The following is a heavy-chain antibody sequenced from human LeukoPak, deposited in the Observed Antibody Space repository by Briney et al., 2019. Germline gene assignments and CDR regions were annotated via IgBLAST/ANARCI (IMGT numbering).Heavy chain of an antibody. J-gene: IGHJ3*02. Sequence: GGSLRLSCAASGFTFDDYAMHWVRQAPGKGLEWVSGISWNSGSIGYADSVKGRFTISRDNAKNSLYLQMNSLRAEDTAVYYCARGSYGDYGFDDAFDIWGQGTMVTVSS. D-gene: IGHD4-17*01. CDR1: GFTFDDYA. CDR2: ISWNSGSI. CDR3: ARGSYGDYGFDDAFDI. V-gene: IGHV3-9*01.